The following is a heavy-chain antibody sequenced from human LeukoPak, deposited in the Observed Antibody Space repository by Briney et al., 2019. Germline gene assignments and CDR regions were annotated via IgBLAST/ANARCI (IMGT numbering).Heavy chain of an antibody. CDR2: INHSGST. D-gene: IGHD4-17*01. Sequence: GSLRLSCAASGFTFSNYAMNWIRQPPGKGLEWIGEINHSGSTNYNPSLRSRVTFSLDTSKTQFSLKLGSLTAADTAIYYCARAGVYGDYDVWGQGTTVTVS. J-gene: IGHJ6*02. CDR1: GFTFSNYA. CDR3: ARAGVYGDYDV. V-gene: IGHV4-34*01.